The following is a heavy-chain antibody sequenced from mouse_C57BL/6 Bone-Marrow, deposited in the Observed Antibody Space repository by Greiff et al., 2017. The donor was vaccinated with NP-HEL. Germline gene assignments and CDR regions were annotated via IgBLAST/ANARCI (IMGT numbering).Heavy chain of an antibody. CDR3: ARGPTTAFAY. J-gene: IGHJ3*01. CDR1: GYTFTSYG. Sequence: QVQLQQSGAELARPGASVKLSCKASGYTFTSYGISWVKQRTGQGLEWIGEIYPRSGNTYYNEKFKGKATLTADKSSRTAYMELRSLTSEDSAVYFCARGPTTAFAYWGQGTLVTVSA. D-gene: IGHD1-2*01. V-gene: IGHV1-81*01. CDR2: IYPRSGNT.